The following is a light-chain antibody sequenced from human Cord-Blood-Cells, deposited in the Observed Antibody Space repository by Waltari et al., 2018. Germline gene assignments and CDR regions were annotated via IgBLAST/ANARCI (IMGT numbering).Light chain of an antibody. Sequence: EIVITQPPATLSVSPGERATLSCRASQSVSSNLAWYQQKPGQAPRLLIYGASTRATGIPARFSGSGSGTEFTLTISSLQSEDFAVYYCQQYNNWPPLTFGGGTKVEIK. CDR3: QQYNNWPPLT. V-gene: IGKV3-15*01. J-gene: IGKJ4*01. CDR1: QSVSSN. CDR2: GAS.